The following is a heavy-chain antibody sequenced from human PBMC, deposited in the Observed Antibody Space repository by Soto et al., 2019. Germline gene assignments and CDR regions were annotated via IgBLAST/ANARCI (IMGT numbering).Heavy chain of an antibody. J-gene: IGHJ4*02. V-gene: IGHV3-11*01. Sequence: QVYLVESGGGLVKPGGSLRLSCAASGFNFSDYHMAWIRQAPGRGLEWVSHISTSGGTTYSTDSVQGRFTISRDNAKNSLFLQMNRLRAEDTAVYYCARADNDSSGRPDYWGAGTLVTVSS. D-gene: IGHD3-22*01. CDR1: GFNFSDYH. CDR3: ARADNDSSGRPDY. CDR2: ISTSGGTT.